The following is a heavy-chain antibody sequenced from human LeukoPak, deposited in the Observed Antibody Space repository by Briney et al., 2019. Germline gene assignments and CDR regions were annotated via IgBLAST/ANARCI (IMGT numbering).Heavy chain of an antibody. J-gene: IGHJ4*02. Sequence: SETLSLTCAVSGYSISSGYYWGWIRQPPGKGLEWIGSIYYSGSTYYNPSLKSRVTISIDTSKNQFSLNLNSMTAADTAVYYCASPIYSSYVVDYWGQGTLVTVSS. V-gene: IGHV4-38-2*01. D-gene: IGHD4-11*01. CDR3: ASPIYSSYVVDY. CDR1: GYSISSGYY. CDR2: IYYSGST.